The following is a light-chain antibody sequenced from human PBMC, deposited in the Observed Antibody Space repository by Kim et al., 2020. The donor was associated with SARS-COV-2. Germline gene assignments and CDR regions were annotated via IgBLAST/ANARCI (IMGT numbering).Light chain of an antibody. J-gene: IGKJ4*01. CDR2: GAS. Sequence: DIQMTQSPSSVSASVGDRVTITCRVSQAISTWLAWYQQKPGKAPNLLIYGASSLQSGVPSRFSGSGSGTDFTLTINTLQPEDFATYYCQQTNRFPLTFGGGTKVDIK. CDR3: QQTNRFPLT. V-gene: IGKV1-12*01. CDR1: QAISTW.